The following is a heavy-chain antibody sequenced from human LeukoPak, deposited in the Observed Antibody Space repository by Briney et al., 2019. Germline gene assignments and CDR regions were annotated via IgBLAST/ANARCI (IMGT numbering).Heavy chain of an antibody. V-gene: IGHV3-23*01. Sequence: AGGSLRLSCAASGFTFSSYGMSWVRQAPGKGLEWASSISGSGDNMDYADSVKGRFTISRDNSENTLYLQMNSLRGEDTAVYYCARDGYSGSYCRLYYFFMDVWGKGTTVTVSS. CDR1: GFTFSSYG. D-gene: IGHD1-26*01. CDR3: ARDGYSGSYCRLYYFFMDV. CDR2: ISGSGDNM. J-gene: IGHJ6*03.